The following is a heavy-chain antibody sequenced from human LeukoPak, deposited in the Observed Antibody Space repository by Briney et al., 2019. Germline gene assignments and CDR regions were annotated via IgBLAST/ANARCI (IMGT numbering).Heavy chain of an antibody. V-gene: IGHV3-30-3*01. CDR2: ISYDGSNK. CDR1: GFTFSSYA. D-gene: IGHD6-6*01. Sequence: PGRSLRLSCAASGFTFSSYAMHWVRQAPGKGLEWVAVISYDGSNKYYADSVKGRFTISRDNSKNTLYLQMNSLRAEDTAVYYCASLTPGSSSDYWGQGTLVTVSS. J-gene: IGHJ4*02. CDR3: ASLTPGSSSDY.